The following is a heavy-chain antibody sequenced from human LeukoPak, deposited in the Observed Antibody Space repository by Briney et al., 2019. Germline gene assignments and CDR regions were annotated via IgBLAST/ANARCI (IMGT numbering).Heavy chain of an antibody. V-gene: IGHV3-30-3*01. CDR3: ARDRYSSGWYPAYFDY. CDR2: ISYDGSNK. Sequence: GGSLRLSCAASGFTFSSYAMHWVRQAPGKGLEWVAVISYDGSNKYYADSVKGRFTISRDNSKNTLYLQMNSLRAEDTAVYYCARDRYSSGWYPAYFDYWGQGTLVTVSS. D-gene: IGHD6-19*01. CDR1: GFTFSSYA. J-gene: IGHJ4*02.